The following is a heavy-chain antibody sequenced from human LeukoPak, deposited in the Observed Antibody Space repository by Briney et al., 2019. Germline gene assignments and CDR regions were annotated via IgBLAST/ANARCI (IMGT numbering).Heavy chain of an antibody. V-gene: IGHV4-31*03. D-gene: IGHD5-12*01. CDR1: GGSISSGGYY. J-gene: IGHJ4*02. CDR2: IYYSGST. Sequence: SETLSLTCTVSGGSISSGGYYWSWIRQHPGKGLEWIGYIYYSGSTYYNPSLKSRVTISVDTSKNQFSLKLSSVTAADTAVYYCARTSDYELSNDYWGQGTLVTVSS. CDR3: ARTSDYELSNDY.